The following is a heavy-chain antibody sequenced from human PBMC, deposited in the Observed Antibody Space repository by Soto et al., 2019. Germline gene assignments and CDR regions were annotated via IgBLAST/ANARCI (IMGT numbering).Heavy chain of an antibody. CDR2: ISYDGSNK. CDR1: GFTFSSYA. CDR3: ARDRVAAPGGY. D-gene: IGHD6-13*01. J-gene: IGHJ4*02. Sequence: QVQLVESGGGVVQPGRSLRLSCAASGFTFSSYAMHWVRQAPGKGLEWVAVISYDGSNKYYADSVKGRFTISRDNSKNTLYLQMNSLGAEDTAVYYCARDRVAAPGGYWGQGTLVTVSS. V-gene: IGHV3-30-3*01.